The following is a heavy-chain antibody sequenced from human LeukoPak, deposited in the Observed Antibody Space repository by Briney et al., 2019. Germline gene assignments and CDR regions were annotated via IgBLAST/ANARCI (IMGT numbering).Heavy chain of an antibody. CDR1: GFTFSTYT. V-gene: IGHV3-21*01. D-gene: IGHD3-22*01. CDR3: VRADSRDR. Sequence: GGSLRLSCAASGFTFSTYTMNWVRQAPGKGLEWVSSISSSSSNTHYAGSVKGRFTISRDNAKNSLYLQMNSLRADDTAVYYCVRADSRDRWGPGTLVTVSS. CDR2: ISSSSSNT. J-gene: IGHJ5*02.